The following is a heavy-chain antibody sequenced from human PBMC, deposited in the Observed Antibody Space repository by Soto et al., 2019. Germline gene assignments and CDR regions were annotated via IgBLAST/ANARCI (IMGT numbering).Heavy chain of an antibody. V-gene: IGHV3-30-3*01. CDR1: GFTFSSYA. J-gene: IGHJ4*02. CDR2: ISYDGSNK. Sequence: GGSLRLSCAASGFTFSSYAMHWVRQAPGKGLEWVAVISYDGSNKYYADSVKGRFTISRDNSKNTLYLQMNSLRAEDTAVYYCARDMVRQQLKWYLDYWGQGTLVTVSS. CDR3: ARDMVRQQLKWYLDY. D-gene: IGHD6-13*01.